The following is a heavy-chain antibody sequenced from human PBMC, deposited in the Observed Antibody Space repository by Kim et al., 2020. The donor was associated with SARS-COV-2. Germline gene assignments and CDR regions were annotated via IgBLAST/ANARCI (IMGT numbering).Heavy chain of an antibody. CDR1: GGSISSGGYY. V-gene: IGHV4-31*03. Sequence: SETLSLTCTVSGGSISSGGYYWSWIRQHPGKGLEWIGYTYYSGSTYYNPSLKSRVTISVDTSKNQFSLKLSSVTAADTAVYYCARDKSGPMVRGVINPLYYYYGMDVWSQGTTVTASS. CDR3: ARDKSGPMVRGVINPLYYYYGMDV. J-gene: IGHJ6*02. CDR2: TYYSGST. D-gene: IGHD3-10*01.